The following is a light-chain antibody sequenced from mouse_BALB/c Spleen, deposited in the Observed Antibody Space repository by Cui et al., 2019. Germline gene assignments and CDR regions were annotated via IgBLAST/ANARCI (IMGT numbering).Light chain of an antibody. Sequence: QIVLTQSPAIMSASPGDKVTMTCSASPSLSYMYWYQQKPGSSPRLLIYDTSNLASGVPVRFSGSGSGTSYSLTISRMEAEDAATYYCQQWSSYPRTFGGGTKLEIK. J-gene: IGKJ1*01. V-gene: IGKV4-55*01. CDR2: DTS. CDR1: PSLSY. CDR3: QQWSSYPRT.